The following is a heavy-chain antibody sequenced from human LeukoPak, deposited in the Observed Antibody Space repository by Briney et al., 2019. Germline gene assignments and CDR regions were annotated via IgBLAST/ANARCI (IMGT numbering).Heavy chain of an antibody. CDR1: VGPISSSRYY. D-gene: IGHD2-2*01. CDR3: ARDDCSSTSCPYNWFDL. V-gene: IGHV4-39*02. CDR2: IYYSGST. Sequence: PSVTLSLTCTVSVGPISSSRYYGPWIRQPPAKGLEWNGSIYYSGSTYYNPSLKSRVTISVDTSKNQFSLKLSSVTAADTAVYYCARDDCSSTSCPYNWFDLWGQGTLVTVSS. J-gene: IGHJ5*02.